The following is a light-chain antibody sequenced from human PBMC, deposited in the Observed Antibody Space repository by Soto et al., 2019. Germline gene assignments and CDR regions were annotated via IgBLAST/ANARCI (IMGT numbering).Light chain of an antibody. J-gene: IGKJ1*01. Sequence: EIVLTQSPGTLSLSPGERATLSCRASQSVNSIYLAWYQQKPGQAPGLLIYGASSRATGIPDRFSGSGSGTDFTLTISRLEPEDFALYYCQQYDGSPRTFGQGTKV. CDR2: GAS. CDR1: QSVNSIY. V-gene: IGKV3-20*01. CDR3: QQYDGSPRT.